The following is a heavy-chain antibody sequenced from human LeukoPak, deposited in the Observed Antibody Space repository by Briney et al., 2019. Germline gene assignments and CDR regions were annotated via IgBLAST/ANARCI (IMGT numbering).Heavy chain of an antibody. CDR2: MNPNSGNT. J-gene: IGHJ4*02. Sequence: ASVKVSCKASGYTFTSYDINWVRQATGQGLEWMGWMNPNSGNTGYAQKFQGRVTMTRNTSISTAYMELSSLRSEDTAVYYCARGWVPAAMRTGRTKYYFDYWGQGPRSPSPQ. V-gene: IGHV1-8*01. CDR1: GYTFTSYD. D-gene: IGHD2-2*01. CDR3: ARGWVPAAMRTGRTKYYFDY.